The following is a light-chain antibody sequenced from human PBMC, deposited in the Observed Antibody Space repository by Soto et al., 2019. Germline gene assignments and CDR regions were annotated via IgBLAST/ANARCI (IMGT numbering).Light chain of an antibody. J-gene: IGLJ2*01. CDR1: SSDFGGYNY. CDR2: GVS. V-gene: IGLV2-14*01. CDR3: RSYTGSSTVV. Sequence: QSVLTQPASVSGSPGQSITISCTGTSSDFGGYNYVSWYQQYPGKAPTLMIYGVSNRPSGVSIRFSGSKSGNTASLTISGLQAEDEADYYCRSYTGSSTVVFGGGTKLTVL.